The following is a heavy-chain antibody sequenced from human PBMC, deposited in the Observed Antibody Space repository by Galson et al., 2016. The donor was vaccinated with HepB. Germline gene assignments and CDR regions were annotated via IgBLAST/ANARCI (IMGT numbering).Heavy chain of an antibody. D-gene: IGHD6-13*01. V-gene: IGHV1-3*04. CDR3: ARDGNEGAAAGPSGVGYYGMDV. CDR2: INTGSGYT. CDR1: GYTFTTYA. Sequence: SVKVSCKASGYTFTTYAIHWVRQAPGQRLEWMGWINTGSGYTKYSQTFQDRVTISRDTSADIVFMDVGSLTSEDTAVYYCARDGNEGAAAGPSGVGYYGMDVWGPGTAVTGSS. J-gene: IGHJ6*02.